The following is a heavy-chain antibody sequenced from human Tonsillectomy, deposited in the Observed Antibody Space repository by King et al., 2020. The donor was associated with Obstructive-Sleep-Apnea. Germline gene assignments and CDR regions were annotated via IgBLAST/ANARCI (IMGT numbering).Heavy chain of an antibody. Sequence: VQLVESGGCVVQPGRSLRLSCAASGFTFSSYGIDLVRASPGKVLEGVSVISYDGSNKYYTDSVKGRFSTSRYNSKNTRYLQMNSLRPEDTAMYYCARDFTMIMFGGVIVDWGQGTLVTVSS. CDR2: ISYDGSNK. CDR3: ARDFTMIMFGGVIVD. V-gene: IGHV3-30*04. CDR1: GFTFSSYG. J-gene: IGHJ4*02. D-gene: IGHD3-16*02.